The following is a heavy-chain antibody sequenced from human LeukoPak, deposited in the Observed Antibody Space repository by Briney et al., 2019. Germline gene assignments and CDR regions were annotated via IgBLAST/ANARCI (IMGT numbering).Heavy chain of an antibody. CDR1: GGSISSYY. J-gene: IGHJ4*02. CDR2: VYYSGST. CDR3: TRRTVRGVIAY. Sequence: SETLSLTCTVSGGSISSYYWSWIRQPPGKGLEYIGYVYYSGSTNYNPSLKSRVTISVDTSKNQFSLKLSSVTAADTAVYYCTRRTVRGVIAYWGQGTLVTVSS. V-gene: IGHV4-59*01. D-gene: IGHD3-10*01.